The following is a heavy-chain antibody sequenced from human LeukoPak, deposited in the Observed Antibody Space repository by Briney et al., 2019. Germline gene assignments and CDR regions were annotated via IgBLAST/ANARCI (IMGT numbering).Heavy chain of an antibody. V-gene: IGHV5-10-1*01. D-gene: IGHD6-13*01. CDR3: ARGYSSTWEL. J-gene: IGHJ4*02. CDR1: GYSFTSYW. CDR2: IDPSDSYT. Sequence: GESLKISCKRSGYSFTSYWISWVRQTPGKGLEWMGTIDPSDSYTNYSPSFQGHVTISADKSISTAYLQWSSLKASGTAMYFCARGYSSTWELWGQGTLVTVSS.